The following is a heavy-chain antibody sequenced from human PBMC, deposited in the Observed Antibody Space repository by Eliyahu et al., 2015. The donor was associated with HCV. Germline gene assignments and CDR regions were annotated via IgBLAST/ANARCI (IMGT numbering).Heavy chain of an antibody. J-gene: IGHJ2*01. CDR1: GSISSYS. CDR2: IYVSGST. D-gene: IGHD4-17*01. V-gene: IGHV4-4*07. CDR3: ARDVASVTTGVWYFDL. Sequence: GSISSYSWNWIRQPAGKGLEWIGRIYVSGSTNYNPSLKSRVTMSKDTSKNHFSLRLTSVTAADTAVYFCARDVASVTTGVWYFDLWGRGTLVTVSS.